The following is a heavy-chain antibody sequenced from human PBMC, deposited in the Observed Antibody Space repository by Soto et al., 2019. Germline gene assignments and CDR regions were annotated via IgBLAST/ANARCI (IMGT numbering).Heavy chain of an antibody. V-gene: IGHV1-2*02. CDR3: ARDQRSYGEPPFDY. CDR2: IKSNGDDT. D-gene: IGHD3-16*01. CDR1: GFAFTCYY. J-gene: IGHJ4*02. Sequence: XSVKVSCKASGFAFTCYYIHWVRLAPGQGLEWMGWIKSNGDDTKYARKFQDRVTMTRDTSMNTVYMELSRLRSDDTAVYYCARDQRSYGEPPFDYWGQGTLVTVSS.